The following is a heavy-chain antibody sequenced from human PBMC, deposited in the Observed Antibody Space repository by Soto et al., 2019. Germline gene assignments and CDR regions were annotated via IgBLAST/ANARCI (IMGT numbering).Heavy chain of an antibody. J-gene: IGHJ5*02. CDR2: IFSNDEK. CDR1: GFSLSNARMG. CDR3: ARIGITGTVAWFDP. D-gene: IGHD1-7*01. V-gene: IGHV2-26*01. Sequence: QGTLKESGPVLVKPTETLTLTCTVSGFSLSNARMGVSWIRQSPGKALEWLAHIFSNDEKSYSTSLKSRLTISKDTSKSQVVLTMTNMDPVDTATYYCARIGITGTVAWFDPWGQGTLVTVSS.